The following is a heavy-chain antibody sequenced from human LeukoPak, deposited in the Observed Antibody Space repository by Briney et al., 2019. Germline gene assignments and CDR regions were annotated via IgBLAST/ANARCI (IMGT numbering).Heavy chain of an antibody. CDR3: ARGMYSSSWSSFDY. CDR2: INHSGST. J-gene: IGHJ5*01. D-gene: IGHD6-13*01. CDR1: GGSFSGYY. Sequence: SETLSLTCAVYGGSFSGYYWSWIRQPPGKGLEWIGEINHSGSTNYNPSLKSRVTISVDTSKNQFSLKLSSVTAADTAVYYCARGMYSSSWSSFDYWGHGTLVTVSS. V-gene: IGHV4-34*01.